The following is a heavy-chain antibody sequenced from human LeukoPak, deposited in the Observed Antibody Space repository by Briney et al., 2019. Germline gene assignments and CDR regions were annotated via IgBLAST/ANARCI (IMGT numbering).Heavy chain of an antibody. D-gene: IGHD3-22*01. Sequence: SETLSLTCTVSGDSISSGDYYWSWIRQPAGKGLEWIGRISSSGSTNYNPSLKSRVTISVDTPKNQFSLKLSSVTAADTAVYFCARGPYSYDSSGAFDIWGQGTMVTVSS. J-gene: IGHJ3*02. CDR1: GDSISSGDYY. CDR3: ARGPYSYDSSGAFDI. V-gene: IGHV4-61*02. CDR2: ISSSGST.